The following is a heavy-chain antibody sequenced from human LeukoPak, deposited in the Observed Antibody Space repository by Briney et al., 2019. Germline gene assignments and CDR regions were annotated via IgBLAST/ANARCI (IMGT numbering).Heavy chain of an antibody. CDR1: GGSLSSHS. CDR3: ARGANNCNYWFEP. J-gene: IGHJ5*02. CDR2: IHDSGST. Sequence: SETLSLTCTVSGGSLSSHSWSWIRQPPGKGLEWIGDIHDSGSTNYNPSLKSRVTISIDTSKNQFSLTLTSVTAADTAVYYCARGANNCNYWFEPWGQGTLVTVSS. D-gene: IGHD1-20*01. V-gene: IGHV4-59*11.